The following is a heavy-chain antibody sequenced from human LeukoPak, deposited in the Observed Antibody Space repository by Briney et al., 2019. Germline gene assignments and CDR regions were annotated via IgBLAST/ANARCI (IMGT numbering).Heavy chain of an antibody. Sequence: SETLSLICAVHGGSFSGYYWSWIRQPPGKGLEWIGEINHSGSTNYNPSLKSRVTISVDTSKNQFSLKLSSVTAADTAVYYCASFDGNINLYGVFEYWGQGTLVTVSS. CDR2: INHSGST. J-gene: IGHJ4*02. D-gene: IGHD3-9*01. CDR3: ASFDGNINLYGVFEY. V-gene: IGHV4-34*01. CDR1: GGSFSGYY.